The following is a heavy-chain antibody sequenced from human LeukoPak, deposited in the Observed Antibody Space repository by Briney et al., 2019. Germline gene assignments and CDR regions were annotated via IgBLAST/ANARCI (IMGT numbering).Heavy chain of an antibody. V-gene: IGHV3-23*01. CDR1: GFTFSNSA. J-gene: IGHJ4*02. CDR2: IGGSGGNT. Sequence: GGSLRLSCAASGFTFSNSAMSWVRQAPGKGLEWVSGIGGSGGNTYYAEALTGRFTVSRDNSKNTLYLQMNSLRAEDTALYYCAKGGLRGGTYNDDFWGQGTLVTVSS. D-gene: IGHD3-16*01. CDR3: AKGGLRGGTYNDDF.